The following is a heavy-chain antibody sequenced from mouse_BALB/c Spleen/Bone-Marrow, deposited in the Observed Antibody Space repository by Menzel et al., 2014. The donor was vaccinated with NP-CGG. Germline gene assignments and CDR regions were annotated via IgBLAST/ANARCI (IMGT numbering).Heavy chain of an antibody. CDR1: GFTFTDYY. J-gene: IGHJ1*01. D-gene: IGHD1-1*01. V-gene: IGHV7-3*02. CDR3: ARGEHYDIHWYFDV. Sequence: DVQLQESGGGLVQPGGSLRLSCATSGFTFTDYYMSWVRQPPGKALEWLGFIRNKANGYTAEYSASVQGRFTISRDNSQSILYLQKNPLRAEDSAAYYCARGEHYDIHWYFDVWGAGTTVTVSS. CDR2: IRNKANGYTA.